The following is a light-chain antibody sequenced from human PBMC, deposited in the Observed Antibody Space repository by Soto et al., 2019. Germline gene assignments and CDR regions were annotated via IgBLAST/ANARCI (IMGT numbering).Light chain of an antibody. CDR3: QQYDNWPLT. Sequence: EILMTQSPATLSVSAGERAIISCRASQNVRSHLAWYQHKPGQAPRVLISHASTRATGIPARFSGSESGTEFTLTITSLQSEDFAVYYCQQYDNWPLTFGGGTKVEIK. CDR1: QNVRSH. J-gene: IGKJ4*01. V-gene: IGKV3-15*01. CDR2: HAS.